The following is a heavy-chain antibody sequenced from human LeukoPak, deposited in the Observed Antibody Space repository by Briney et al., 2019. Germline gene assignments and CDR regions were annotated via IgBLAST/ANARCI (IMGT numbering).Heavy chain of an antibody. CDR1: GGTFSSYA. CDR2: IIPIFGTA. V-gene: IGHV1-69*13. J-gene: IGHJ6*02. CDR3: ARGAYYYYGMDV. Sequence: GASVKVTCKASGGTFSSYAISWVRQAPGQGLEWMGGIIPIFGTANYAQKFQGRVTITADESTSTAYMELSSLRSEDTAVYYCARGAYYYYGMDVWGQGTTVTVSS.